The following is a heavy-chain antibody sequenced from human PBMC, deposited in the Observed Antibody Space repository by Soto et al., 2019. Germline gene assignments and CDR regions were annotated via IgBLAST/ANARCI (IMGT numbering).Heavy chain of an antibody. D-gene: IGHD6-19*01. V-gene: IGHV1-2*02. CDR2: KNAKXXGX. CDR1: GYTFTGYY. J-gene: IGHJ6*02. Sequence: ASVKVSCKGLGYTFTGYYIHLIRQAPGQGLEWLAGKNAKXXGXXXXXKXXGRVTMTRGTSISTVYMELSTLTSDDTAVYCCAREKIGAGFYYGLDVWGQGTTVTASS. CDR3: AREKIGAGFYYGLDV.